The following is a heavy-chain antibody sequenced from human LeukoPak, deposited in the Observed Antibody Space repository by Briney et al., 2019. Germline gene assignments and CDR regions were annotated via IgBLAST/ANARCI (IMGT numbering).Heavy chain of an antibody. V-gene: IGHV1-18*01. CDR1: GYTFTSNG. D-gene: IGHD3-3*01. J-gene: IGHJ4*02. CDR2: ISAYNGRT. Sequence: ASVKVSCKASGYTFTSNGISWVRQAPGQGLEWMGWISAYNGRTNYAQKLQGRVTMTTDTSTSTAYMELRSLRSDDTAVYYCARRTVRGYDFWSGYYKGDYFDYWGQGTLVTVSS. CDR3: ARRTVRGYDFWSGYYKGDYFDY.